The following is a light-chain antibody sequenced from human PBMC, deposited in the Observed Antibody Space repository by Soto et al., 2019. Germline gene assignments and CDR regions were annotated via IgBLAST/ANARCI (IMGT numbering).Light chain of an antibody. J-gene: IGLJ3*02. Sequence: QSALTQPASVSGSPGQSITLSCIGTSSDVGSYDLVSWYQQYPGKAPKLMIYEGNKRPSGVSYRFSGSKSGNTASLTIFGLQAEDEADYYCCAYTNSATLVFGGGTKLTVL. CDR2: EGN. V-gene: IGLV2-23*01. CDR3: CAYTNSATLV. CDR1: SSDVGSYDL.